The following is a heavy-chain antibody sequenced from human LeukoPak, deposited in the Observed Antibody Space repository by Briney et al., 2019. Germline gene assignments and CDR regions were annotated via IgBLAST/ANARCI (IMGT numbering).Heavy chain of an antibody. Sequence: GGSLRLSCAASGFTFSSYAMHWVRQAPGKGLEWVAVISYDGSNKYYADSVKGRFTISRDNSKNTLYLQMNSLRAEDTAVYYCARGLWLRRFDYWGRGTLVTVSS. V-gene: IGHV3-30-3*01. CDR3: ARGLWLRRFDY. CDR1: GFTFSSYA. J-gene: IGHJ4*02. CDR2: ISYDGSNK. D-gene: IGHD5-12*01.